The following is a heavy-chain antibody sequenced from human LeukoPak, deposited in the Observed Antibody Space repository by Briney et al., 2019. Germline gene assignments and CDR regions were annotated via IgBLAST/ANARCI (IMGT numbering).Heavy chain of an antibody. CDR1: GFTFSSIA. V-gene: IGHV3-23*01. D-gene: IGHD1-26*01. CDR3: AKDLGRYRNNFFDY. CDR2: LSGSGGGT. J-gene: IGHJ4*02. Sequence: GGSLRLSCAASGFTFSSIAMSWVRQAPDKGLEWVSTLSGSGGGTYYADSVKGRFTISRDDSKNTLYLQMNSLRADDTAVYYCAKDLGRYRNNFFDYWGQGNLVTVSS.